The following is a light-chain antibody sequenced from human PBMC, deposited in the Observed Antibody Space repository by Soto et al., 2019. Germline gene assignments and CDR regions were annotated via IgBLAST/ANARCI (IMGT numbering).Light chain of an antibody. J-gene: IGLJ2*01. Sequence: QSALTQPRSVSGSPGQSVTVSCTGTSSDVGGYNYVSWYQQHPGKAPKRIIYDVTKRPSGVPDRFSGSKSGNTASLTISGLQSEDEADYYCAAWDDSLNGVLFGGGTKLTVL. CDR3: AAWDDSLNGVL. CDR1: SSDVGGYNY. CDR2: DVT. V-gene: IGLV2-11*01.